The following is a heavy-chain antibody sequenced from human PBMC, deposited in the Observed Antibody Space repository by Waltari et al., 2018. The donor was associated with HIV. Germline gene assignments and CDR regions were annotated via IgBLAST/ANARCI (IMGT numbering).Heavy chain of an antibody. CDR1: GYSFTSYW. CDR3: ARLEVYEGYYDSSGPVYFDY. J-gene: IGHJ4*02. CDR2: IYPGDSDT. Sequence: EVQLVQSGAEVKKPGESLKISCKGSGYSFTSYWIGWVRQMPGKGLEWMGIIYPGDSDTRYSPSFQGQVTISADKSISTAYLQWSSLKASDTAMYYCARLEVYEGYYDSSGPVYFDYWGQGTLVTVSS. V-gene: IGHV5-51*01. D-gene: IGHD3-22*01.